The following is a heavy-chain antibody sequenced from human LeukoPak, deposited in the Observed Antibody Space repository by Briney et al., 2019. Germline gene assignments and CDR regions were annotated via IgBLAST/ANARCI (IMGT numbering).Heavy chain of an antibody. J-gene: IGHJ4*02. D-gene: IGHD2-21*01. Sequence: GGSLRLSCAASGFTFSSYSMNWVRQAPGKGLEWVSSISSSSSYIYYADSVKGRFTISRDNAKNSLYLQMNSLRAEDTAVYYCAGAHIVVGAGFDYWGQGTLVTVSS. CDR3: AGAHIVVGAGFDY. CDR1: GFTFSSYS. CDR2: ISSSSSYI. V-gene: IGHV3-21*01.